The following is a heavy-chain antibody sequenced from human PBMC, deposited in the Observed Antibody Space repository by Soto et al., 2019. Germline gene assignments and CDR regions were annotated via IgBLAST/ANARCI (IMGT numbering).Heavy chain of an antibody. J-gene: IGHJ3*01. CDR2: ISGGSTYI. V-gene: IGHV3-21*06. D-gene: IGHD4-17*01. Sequence: GGSLSLSCAASGFSFSYYSMNWVRQAPGKGLEWVSSISGGSTYIYYGDSLKGRFTTSRDNAKNSLYLQMNSLRAEDTAVYYCARAINGDYADAFDGWGQGTMVSVAS. CDR3: ARAINGDYADAFDG. CDR1: GFSFSYYS.